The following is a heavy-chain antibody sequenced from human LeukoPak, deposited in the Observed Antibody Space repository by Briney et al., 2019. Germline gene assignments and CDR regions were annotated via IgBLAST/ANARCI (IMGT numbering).Heavy chain of an antibody. V-gene: IGHV3-23*01. CDR2: IRGSGRHT. CDR3: ARDPIGDYIGAFDFQR. CDR1: GFTFSNYA. J-gene: IGHJ1*01. Sequence: GGSLRLSCVASGFTFSNYAMMWVRQTQERRLEWVSAIRGSGRHTFYADSVKGRFTISRDNFKNTLYLQMNSLRADDSAVYYCARDPIGDYIGAFDFQRWGLGTLVTVSS. D-gene: IGHD4-17*01.